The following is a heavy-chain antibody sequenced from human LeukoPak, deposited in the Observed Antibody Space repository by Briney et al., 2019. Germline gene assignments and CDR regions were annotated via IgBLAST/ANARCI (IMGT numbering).Heavy chain of an antibody. V-gene: IGHV3-48*01. J-gene: IGHJ4*02. D-gene: IGHD5-12*01. CDR3: ARSLSGYEPLCAH. Sequence: PGGSLRLSCEGSGFTFRTYSLTWVRQVPGKGLEWISYITPTGNTFYYADSVKGRSTISRDNAKNSLFLEMSSLRVEDTAVYYCARSLSGYEPLCAHWGQGTQVTVSS. CDR2: ITPTGNTF. CDR1: GFTFRTYS.